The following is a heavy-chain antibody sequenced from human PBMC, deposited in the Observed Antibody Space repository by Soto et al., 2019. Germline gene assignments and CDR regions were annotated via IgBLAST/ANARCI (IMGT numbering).Heavy chain of an antibody. J-gene: IGHJ5*02. D-gene: IGHD2-2*01. CDR1: GGYMSSYY. CDR2: IYYGGTT. V-gene: IGHV4-59*08. Sequence: SETLSLTCSVSGGYMSSYYWTWIRQPPGKGLEWIGYIYYGGTTSYNPSLKSRVTISLETSKSQISLRLSSVTAADTAIYYCARLGAHYQSLDPWGQGTLVTVSS. CDR3: ARLGAHYQSLDP.